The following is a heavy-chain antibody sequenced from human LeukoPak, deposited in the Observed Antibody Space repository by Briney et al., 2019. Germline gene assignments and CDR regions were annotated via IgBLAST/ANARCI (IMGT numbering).Heavy chain of an antibody. CDR1: GGSISSSSYY. D-gene: IGHD3/OR15-3a*01. CDR3: ARQTGSGLFILP. CDR2: IYYSGST. Sequence: SETLSLTCTVSGGSISSSSYYWGWIRQPPGKGLEWIGSIYYSGSTYYNPSLKSRVSISIDTSKNQFSLRLTYVTAADTAVYYCARQTGSGLFILPGGQGTLVTVSS. V-gene: IGHV4-39*01. J-gene: IGHJ4*02.